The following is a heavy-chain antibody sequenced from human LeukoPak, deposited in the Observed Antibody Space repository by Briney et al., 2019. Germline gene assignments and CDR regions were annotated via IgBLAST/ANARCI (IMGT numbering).Heavy chain of an antibody. J-gene: IGHJ4*02. CDR1: GFTFSSYS. CDR2: ISSSSSYI. Sequence: GGSLRLSCAASGFTFSSYSMNWVRQAPGKGLEWVSSISSSSSYIYYAASVKGRFTISRDNAKDSLYLQMNSLRAEDTAVYYCARDAWDCSSTSCSKVLDYWGQGTLVTVSS. CDR3: ARDAWDCSSTSCSKVLDY. D-gene: IGHD2-2*01. V-gene: IGHV3-21*01.